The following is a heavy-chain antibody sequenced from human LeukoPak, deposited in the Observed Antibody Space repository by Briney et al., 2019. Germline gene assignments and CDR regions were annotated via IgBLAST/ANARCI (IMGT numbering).Heavy chain of an antibody. CDR2: IYYSGST. CDR3: ASTNCSRPSCFGANWFAP. J-gene: IGHJ5*02. Sequence: PSETLSLTCTVSGASISSGDYYWSWIRQPPGKGLEWIGSIYYSGSTFHYNPSLKSRVAISIDTSKNQFSLSLSSVTAADTAVYYCASTNCSRPSCFGANWFAPWGQGTLVTVSS. CDR1: GASISSGDYY. D-gene: IGHD2-2*01. V-gene: IGHV4-30-4*08.